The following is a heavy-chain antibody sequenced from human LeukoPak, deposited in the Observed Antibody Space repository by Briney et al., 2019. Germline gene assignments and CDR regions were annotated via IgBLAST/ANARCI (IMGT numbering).Heavy chain of an antibody. V-gene: IGHV3-48*03. J-gene: IGHJ3*02. D-gene: IGHD2/OR15-2a*01. CDR3: ARGGGLAYLFNAFDI. CDR2: ISSSGSTI. Sequence: PGGSLRLSCAASGFTFSTYEMNWVRQAPGKGPEWVSYISSSGSTIGYADSVKGRFTISRDNAKNSLYLQMNSLRAEDTAVYYCARGGGLAYLFNAFDIWGQGTMVTVSS. CDR1: GFTFSTYE.